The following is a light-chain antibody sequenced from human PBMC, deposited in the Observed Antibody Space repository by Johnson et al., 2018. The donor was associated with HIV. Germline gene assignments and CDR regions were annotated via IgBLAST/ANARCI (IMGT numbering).Light chain of an antibody. J-gene: IGLJ1*01. CDR1: SSNIGNNY. Sequence: QSVLTQPPSVSAAPGQKVTISCSRSSSNIGNNYVSWYQQLPGTAPKLLIYDNNKRPSGIPDRFSGSKSGTSATLGITGLQTGDEADYYRGTWDSSLSAYVFGTGTKVTVL. CDR3: GTWDSSLSAYV. V-gene: IGLV1-51*01. CDR2: DNN.